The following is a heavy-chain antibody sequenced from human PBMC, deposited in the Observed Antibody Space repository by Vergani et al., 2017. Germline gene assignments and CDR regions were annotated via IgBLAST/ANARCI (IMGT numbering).Heavy chain of an antibody. CDR1: GFTFGDYA. V-gene: IGHV3-49*04. CDR3: TRTLLGGGHHDY. CDR2: IRSKAYGGTT. D-gene: IGHD4-23*01. J-gene: IGHJ4*02. Sequence: EVQLVESGGGLVQPGRSLRLSCTASGFTFGDYAMSWVRQAPGKGLEWVGFIRSKAYGGTTEYAASVKGRFTISRDDSKSIAYLQMNSLKTEDTAVYYCTRTLLGGGHHDYWGQGTLVTVSS.